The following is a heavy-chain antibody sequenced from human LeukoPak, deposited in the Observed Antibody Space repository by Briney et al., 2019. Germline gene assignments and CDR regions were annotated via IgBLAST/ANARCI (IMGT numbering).Heavy chain of an antibody. CDR3: AIARDFWSGWPDY. D-gene: IGHD3-3*01. J-gene: IGHJ4*02. Sequence: SETLSLTCAVYGGSFSGYYWSWIRQPPGKGLEWIGEINHSGSTNYNPSLKSRVTISVDTSKNQFSLKLSSVTAADTAVYYCAIARDFWSGWPDYWGQGTLVTVSS. V-gene: IGHV4-34*01. CDR2: INHSGST. CDR1: GGSFSGYY.